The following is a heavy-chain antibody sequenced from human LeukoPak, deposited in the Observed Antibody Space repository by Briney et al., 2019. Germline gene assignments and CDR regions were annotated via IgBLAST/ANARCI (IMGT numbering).Heavy chain of an antibody. CDR2: INHSGST. V-gene: IGHV4-30-2*01. CDR1: GGSISSGGYS. CDR3: ARHIVVVPAAILSHYYYYGMDV. J-gene: IGHJ6*02. Sequence: SSETLSLTCAVSGGSISSGGYSWSWIRQPPGKGLEWIGEINHSGSTNYNPSLKSRVTISVDTSKNQFSLKLSSVTAADTAVYYCARHIVVVPAAILSHYYYYGMDVWGQGTTVTVSS. D-gene: IGHD2-2*02.